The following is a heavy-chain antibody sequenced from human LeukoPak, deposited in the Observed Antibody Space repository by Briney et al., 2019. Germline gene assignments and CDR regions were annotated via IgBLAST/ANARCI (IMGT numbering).Heavy chain of an antibody. V-gene: IGHV3-53*01. J-gene: IGHJ4*02. CDR1: GSTVSNKY. CDR3: ARGGASELYYFDY. Sequence: GGSLRLSCAASGSTVSNKYMSWVRQSPGKGLECVSVIYDGGNTYYADSVKGRFTISRDNSKNTLYLQMKGLRAEDTAVYYCARGGASELYYFDYWGQGTLVTVSS. CDR2: IYDGGNT. D-gene: IGHD2-15*01.